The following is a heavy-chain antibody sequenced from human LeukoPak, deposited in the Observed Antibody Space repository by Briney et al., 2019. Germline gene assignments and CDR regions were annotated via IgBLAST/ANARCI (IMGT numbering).Heavy chain of an antibody. Sequence: PGGSLRLSCAASGFTFSDYWMHWVRQAPGKGLVWVSGTNSDGSSTSYADSVKGRFTVSRDNAKNTVYLQMNSLRAEDTAVYYCARNYYDKYDFWGQGTLVTVSS. V-gene: IGHV3-74*01. CDR1: GFTFSDYW. CDR2: TNSDGSST. D-gene: IGHD3-22*01. CDR3: ARNYYDKYDF. J-gene: IGHJ4*02.